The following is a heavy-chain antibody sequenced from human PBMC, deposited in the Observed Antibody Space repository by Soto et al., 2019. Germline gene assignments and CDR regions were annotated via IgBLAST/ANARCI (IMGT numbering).Heavy chain of an antibody. CDR2: INPSGGST. CDR3: ARDPRFYYYDSSGYGDY. D-gene: IGHD3-22*01. Sequence: QVQLVQSGAEVKKPGASVKVSCKASGYTFTSYYMHWVRQAPGQGLEWMGIINPSGGSTSYAQKFQGRVTMTRDTSTSTVDMELSSLRSEDTAVYYCARDPRFYYYDSSGYGDYWGQGTLVTVSS. J-gene: IGHJ4*02. CDR1: GYTFTSYY. V-gene: IGHV1-46*01.